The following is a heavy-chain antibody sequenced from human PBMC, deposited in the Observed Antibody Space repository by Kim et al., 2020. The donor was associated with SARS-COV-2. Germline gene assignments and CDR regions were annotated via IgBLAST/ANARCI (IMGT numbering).Heavy chain of an antibody. J-gene: IGHJ6*02. Sequence: SETLSLTCTVSGGSISSSSYYWGWIRQPPGKGLEWIGSIYYSGSTYYNPSLKSRVTISVDTSKNQFSLKLSSVTAADTAVYYCARGEGHSGWYQLRPHYYYYYGMDVWGQGTTVTVSS. CDR2: IYYSGST. D-gene: IGHD2-2*01. CDR3: ARGEGHSGWYQLRPHYYYYYGMDV. V-gene: IGHV4-39*07. CDR1: GGSISSSSYY.